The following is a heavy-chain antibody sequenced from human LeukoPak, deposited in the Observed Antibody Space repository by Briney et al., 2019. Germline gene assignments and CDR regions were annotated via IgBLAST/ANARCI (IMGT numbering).Heavy chain of an antibody. CDR2: MNPNSGNT. Sequence: ASVKVSCKASGYTFTSYGINWVRQATGQGLEWMGWMNPNSGNTGYAQKFQGRVTITGNTSISTAYMELSSLRSEDTAVYYCARGQARGVVVVVAATTPLFDYWGQGTLVTVSS. D-gene: IGHD2-15*01. CDR1: GYTFTSYG. V-gene: IGHV1-8*03. CDR3: ARGQARGVVVVVAATTPLFDY. J-gene: IGHJ4*02.